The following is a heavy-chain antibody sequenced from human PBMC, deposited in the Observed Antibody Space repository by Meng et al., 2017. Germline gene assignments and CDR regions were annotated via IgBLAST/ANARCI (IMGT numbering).Heavy chain of an antibody. J-gene: IGHJ4*02. D-gene: IGHD3-10*01. Sequence: VWAGAGVLMLGEPVKVSCKDSGYNFTSYARHWVGQAPGQRLEWMGWINAGNGNTKYSPKFQGRVTITRDTSASTAYMELSSMRSEDTAVYDCARSHVLLWCGEDLDYWGQGTLVTVSS. CDR1: GYNFTSYA. CDR3: ARSHVLLWCGEDLDY. V-gene: IGHV1-3*01. CDR2: INAGNGNT.